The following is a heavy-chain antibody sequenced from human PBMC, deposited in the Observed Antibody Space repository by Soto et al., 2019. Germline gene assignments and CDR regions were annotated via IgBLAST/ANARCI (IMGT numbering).Heavy chain of an antibody. CDR3: AKAVGTTIDFAHLDF. Sequence: PGGSLRLSCAASGFTFRSYAINWVRQAPGKGLEWVSGISGSADSTYFADSVRGRFTISRDNSKSTLYLQMNSLRVEDTAIYYCAKAVGTTIDFAHLDFWGQGTLVTVSS. D-gene: IGHD1-26*01. CDR2: ISGSADST. V-gene: IGHV3-23*01. CDR1: GFTFRSYA. J-gene: IGHJ4*02.